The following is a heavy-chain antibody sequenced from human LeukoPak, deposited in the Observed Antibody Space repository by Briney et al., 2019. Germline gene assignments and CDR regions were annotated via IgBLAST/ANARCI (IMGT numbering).Heavy chain of an antibody. CDR1: GGSIRSSYYY. CDR3: ARATDDEFYLYYGMDV. CDR2: ISQSGST. V-gene: IGHV4-39*07. J-gene: IGHJ6*02. Sequence: SETLSLTCTVSGGSIRSSYYYWSWIRQPPGRGLEWIGEISQSGSTNYNPSLKSRITMSVDTSKNQFSLQLRSMTAADTAVYFCARATDDEFYLYYGMDVWGQGTTVTVSS. D-gene: IGHD3-16*01.